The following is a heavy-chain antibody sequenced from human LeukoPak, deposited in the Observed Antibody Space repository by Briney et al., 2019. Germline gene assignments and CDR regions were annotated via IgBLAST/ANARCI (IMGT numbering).Heavy chain of an antibody. V-gene: IGHV4-59*01. CDR3: ARVTSGGWYSPTNPYYYYYMDV. CDR2: IYYSGST. CDR1: GGSISSYY. J-gene: IGHJ6*03. Sequence: SGTLSLTCTVSGGSISSYYWSWIRQPPGKGLEWIGYIYYSGSTNYNPSLKSRVTISVDTSKNQFSLKLSSVTAADTAVYYCARVTSGGWYSPTNPYYYYYMDVWGKGTTVTVSS. D-gene: IGHD6-19*01.